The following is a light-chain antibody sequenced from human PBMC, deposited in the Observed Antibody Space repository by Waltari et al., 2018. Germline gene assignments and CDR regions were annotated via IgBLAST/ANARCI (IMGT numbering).Light chain of an antibody. CDR2: ENN. Sequence: NFVLTKPHSVSESPEKTVTISCTRRSGSLAANYVQWYQQRPGSSPTIVIYENNQRPAGVPDRFSGSIDGSSNSASLTISGLKTDDEADYFCQSYDTTARVFGGGTKLTVL. J-gene: IGLJ3*02. CDR1: SGSLAANY. CDR3: QSYDTTARV. V-gene: IGLV6-57*01.